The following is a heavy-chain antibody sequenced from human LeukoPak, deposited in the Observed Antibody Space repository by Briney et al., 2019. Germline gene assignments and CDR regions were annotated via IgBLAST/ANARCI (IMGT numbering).Heavy chain of an antibody. D-gene: IGHD2-2*01. J-gene: IGHJ4*02. CDR2: IWYDGSNK. CDR3: ARDSITVRGMIVVVPAAMGY. CDR1: GLTFSSYG. Sequence: PGGSLRLSCAASGLTFSSYGMHWVRQAPGKGLEWVAVIWYDGSNKYYADSVKGRFTISRDNSKNTLYLQMNSLRAEDTAVYYCARDSITVRGMIVVVPAAMGYWGQGTLVTVSS. V-gene: IGHV3-33*01.